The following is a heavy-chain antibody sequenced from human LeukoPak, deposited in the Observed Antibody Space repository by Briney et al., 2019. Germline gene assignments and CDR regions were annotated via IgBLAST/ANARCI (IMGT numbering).Heavy chain of an antibody. V-gene: IGHV3-23*01. J-gene: IGHJ4*02. CDR2: ISGSGGST. CDR3: AKGSWSQHSAGFDY. CDR1: GLTFSSYA. Sequence: GGSLRLSCAASGLTFSSYAMSWVRQAPGKGLEWVSAISGSGGSTYYADSVKGRFTISRDNSKNTLYLQMNSLRAEDTAVYYCAKGSWSQHSAGFDYWGQGTLVTVSS. D-gene: IGHD2-15*01.